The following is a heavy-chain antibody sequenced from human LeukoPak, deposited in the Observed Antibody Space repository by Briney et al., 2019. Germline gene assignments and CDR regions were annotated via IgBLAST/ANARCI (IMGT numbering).Heavy chain of an antibody. CDR1: GGSISSSNW. J-gene: IGHJ5*02. CDR3: ARVKPAWIQLWLKSHNWFDP. Sequence: PSETLSLTCAVSGGSISSSNWWSWVRQPPGKGLEWIGEIYHSGSTNYNPSLKSRVTISVDKSKNQFSLKLSSVTAADTAVYYCARVKPAWIQLWLKSHNWFDPWGQGTLVTVSS. V-gene: IGHV4-4*02. CDR2: IYHSGST. D-gene: IGHD5-18*01.